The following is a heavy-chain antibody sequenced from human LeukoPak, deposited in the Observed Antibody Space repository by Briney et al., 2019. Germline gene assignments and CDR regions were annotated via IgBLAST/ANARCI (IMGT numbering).Heavy chain of an antibody. V-gene: IGHV3-7*05. D-gene: IGHD2-15*01. CDR2: IKQDGSEK. Sequence: GGSLRLSCAASGFTFSNYWMTWVRQAPGKGLEWVANIKQDGSEKYYVDSVKGRFTISRDNAKNSLYLQMNSLRAEDTALYYCAREDQPRGTFDYWGQGTLVTVSS. CDR1: GFTFSNYW. CDR3: AREDQPRGTFDY. J-gene: IGHJ4*02.